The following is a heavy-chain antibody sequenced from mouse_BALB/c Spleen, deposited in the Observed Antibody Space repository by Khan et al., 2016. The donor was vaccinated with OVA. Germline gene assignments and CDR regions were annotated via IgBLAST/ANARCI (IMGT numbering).Heavy chain of an antibody. J-gene: IGHJ4*01. CDR1: GYTFTSYT. V-gene: IGHV1-4*01. D-gene: IGHD1-1*01. Sequence: QVRLQQSGTELARPGASVKMSCKASGYTFTSYTIHWVKQRPGQGLDWIGYIHPNSGYTTYNQKFKGKATLTADKSSSTAYMQLSSLTSEDSAVYYCARDFHYYGSRGAMDYWGQRTSVTVSS. CDR2: IHPNSGYT. CDR3: ARDFHYYGSRGAMDY.